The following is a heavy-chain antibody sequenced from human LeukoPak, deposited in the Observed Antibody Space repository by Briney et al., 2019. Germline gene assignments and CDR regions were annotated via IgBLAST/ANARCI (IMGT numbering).Heavy chain of an antibody. D-gene: IGHD3-9*01. J-gene: IGHJ4*02. V-gene: IGHV3-23*01. CDR3: AKGGVLRYFDWLSNFDY. CDR1: GFTFSSYA. CDR2: IGASGDST. Sequence: HPGGSLRLSCAASGFTFSSYAMSWVRQAPGKGLEWVSGIGASGDSTYYADSVKGRFTISRDNSKNTLYLQMNSLGAEDTAVYYCAKGGVLRYFDWLSNFDYWGQGTLVTVSS.